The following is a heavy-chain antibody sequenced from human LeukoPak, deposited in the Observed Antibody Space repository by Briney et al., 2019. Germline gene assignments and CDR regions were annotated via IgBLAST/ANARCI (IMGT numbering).Heavy chain of an antibody. CDR2: IKQDGGEI. Sequence: GGSLRLSCAASGFTFSTYWMSWVRQAPGKGLEWVANIKQDGGEIYYVDSVKGRFTISRDNAKNSLYLQMNSVRAEDMAVYYCARDKIVGPTKFDYWGQGTLVTVSS. D-gene: IGHD1-26*01. CDR3: ARDKIVGPTKFDY. V-gene: IGHV3-7*01. J-gene: IGHJ4*02. CDR1: GFTFSTYW.